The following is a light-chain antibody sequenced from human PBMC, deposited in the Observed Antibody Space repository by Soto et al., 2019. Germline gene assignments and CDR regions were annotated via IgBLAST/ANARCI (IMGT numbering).Light chain of an antibody. CDR3: QQYNSYPVT. Sequence: DIQMTQSPSTLSASVGDRVTITCRASQSITNWLAWYQQKTGKAPKLLIYKASTLESGVPSRFSGSGSGTEFPLTIGSLQPDDFATYYCQQYNSYPVTFGQGTKLEIK. V-gene: IGKV1-5*03. CDR1: QSITNW. J-gene: IGKJ2*01. CDR2: KAS.